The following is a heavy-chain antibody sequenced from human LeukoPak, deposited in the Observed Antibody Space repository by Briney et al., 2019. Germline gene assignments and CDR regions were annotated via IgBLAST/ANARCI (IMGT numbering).Heavy chain of an antibody. D-gene: IGHD4/OR15-4a*01. CDR1: GGSISRSFYY. J-gene: IGHJ4*02. CDR2: IYYSGST. CDR3: ATATSYGGIDY. Sequence: PSETLSLTCTVSGGSISRSFYYWGWIRQPPGKGLEWIGSIYYSGSTYYNPSLKSRVTISVDTSKNQFSLKLSSVTAADTAVYYCATATSYGGIDYWGQGTLVTVSS. V-gene: IGHV4-39*01.